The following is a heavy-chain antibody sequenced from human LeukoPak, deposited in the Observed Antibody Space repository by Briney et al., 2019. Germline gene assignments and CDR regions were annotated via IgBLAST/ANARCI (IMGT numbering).Heavy chain of an antibody. D-gene: IGHD1-1*01. Sequence: GGSLRLSCAASGFTFSTYAMHWVRQAPGKGLEWVAVIWYDGGKRYYADSVKGRFTVSKDNSKNTLYLQMNSLRVEDTAVYYCTRIYGTTPDYWGQGTLVTVSS. J-gene: IGHJ4*02. CDR2: IWYDGGKR. V-gene: IGHV3-33*08. CDR3: TRIYGTTPDY. CDR1: GFTFSTYA.